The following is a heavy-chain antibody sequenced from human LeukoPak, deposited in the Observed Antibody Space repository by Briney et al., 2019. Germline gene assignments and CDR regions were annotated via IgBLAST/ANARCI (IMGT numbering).Heavy chain of an antibody. CDR3: ARHITDYSYFDY. CDR2: IYYSGST. V-gene: IGHV4-59*08. Sequence: PSETLSLTCTVSGGSISTYYWSWIRQPPGKGLEWIAYIYYSGSTNYNPSLKSRVTISLDTSKNQFSLKLSSVTAADTAVYYCARHITDYSYFDYWGQGTLATVSS. D-gene: IGHD2-15*01. J-gene: IGHJ4*02. CDR1: GGSISTYY.